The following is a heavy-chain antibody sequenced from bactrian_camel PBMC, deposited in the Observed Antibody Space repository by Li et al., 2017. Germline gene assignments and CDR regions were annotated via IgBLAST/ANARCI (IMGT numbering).Heavy chain of an antibody. D-gene: IGHD7*01. Sequence: HVQLVESGGGSVQAGGSQRLSCAASGYDGTMYCVAWFRQVPGKQREGVARIATGSGNTYYADSVKGRFTISQDNAKNTVYLQMNSLKPEDTATYYCAAGRPGWRGRQCGADDFNYWGHGTQVTVS. CDR3: AAGRPGWRGRQCGADDFNY. CDR1: GYDGTMYC. J-gene: IGHJ4*01. V-gene: IGHV3S54*01. CDR2: IATGSGNT.